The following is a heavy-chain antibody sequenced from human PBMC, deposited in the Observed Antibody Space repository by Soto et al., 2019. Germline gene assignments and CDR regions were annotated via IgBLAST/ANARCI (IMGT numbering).Heavy chain of an antibody. CDR2: ISSSGSTT. D-gene: IGHD2-15*01. V-gene: IGHV3-48*03. CDR1: GFTFSSYE. J-gene: IGHJ6*02. Sequence: QPGGSLRLSCAASGFTFSSYEMNWVRQAPGKGLEWVSYISSSGSTTYYADSVKGRFTISRDNAKNSLYLQMNSLRAEDTAVYYCARDSTPDIVVVVAASYYYGMDVWGQGTTVTVSS. CDR3: ARDSTPDIVVVVAASYYYGMDV.